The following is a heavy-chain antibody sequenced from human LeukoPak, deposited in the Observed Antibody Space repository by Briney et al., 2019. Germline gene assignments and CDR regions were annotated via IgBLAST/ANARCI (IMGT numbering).Heavy chain of an antibody. CDR1: GFSFSDHG. Sequence: GGSLRLSCAASGFSFSDHGMSWVRRAPGKGLEWVSSISASGGSTYYADSVKGRFTISRDNSKNTLHLQMNSLRAEDTAVYYCPRGSSGPDYWGQGTLVTVSS. CDR2: ISASGGST. J-gene: IGHJ4*02. D-gene: IGHD6-19*01. CDR3: PRGSSGPDY. V-gene: IGHV3-23*01.